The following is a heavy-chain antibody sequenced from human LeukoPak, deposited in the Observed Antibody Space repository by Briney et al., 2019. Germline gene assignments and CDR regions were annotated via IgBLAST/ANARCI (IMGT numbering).Heavy chain of an antibody. CDR3: ASYYYDSSGYSGIDY. CDR2: IYYSGST. Sequence: SETPSLTCTVSGGSFSSGSYYWSWIRQPPGKGLEWIGYIYYSGSTNYNPSLKSRVTISVDTSKNQFSLKLSSVTAADTAVYYCASYYYDSSGYSGIDYWGQGTLVTVSS. V-gene: IGHV4-61*01. J-gene: IGHJ4*02. CDR1: GGSFSSGSYY. D-gene: IGHD3-22*01.